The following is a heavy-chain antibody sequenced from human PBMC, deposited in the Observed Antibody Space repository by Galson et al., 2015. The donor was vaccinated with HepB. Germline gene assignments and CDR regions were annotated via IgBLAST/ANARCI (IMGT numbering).Heavy chain of an antibody. Sequence: QVQLQESGPGLVKPSETLSLTCTVSGGSISSYYWSWIRQPPGKGLEWIGYIYYSGSTNYNPSLKSRVTISVDTSKNQFSLKLSSVTAADTAVYYCARVRCSSTSCYLDPWGQGTLVTVSS. CDR1: GGSISSYY. V-gene: IGHV4-59*01. D-gene: IGHD2-2*01. CDR2: IYYSGST. CDR3: ARVRCSSTSCYLDP. J-gene: IGHJ5*02.